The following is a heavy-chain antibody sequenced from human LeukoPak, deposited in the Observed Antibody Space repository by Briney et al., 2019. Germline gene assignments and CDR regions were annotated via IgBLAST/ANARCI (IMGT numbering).Heavy chain of an antibody. CDR1: GYTFPSYY. CDR3: ARGSTYYDFWSGYSDFDY. Sequence: ASVKVSCKASGYTFPSYYIHWVRQAPGQGLEWMGLINPSGGSTTYAQRFQGTVTMTRDTSISTAYMELSRLRSDDTAVYYCARGSTYYDFWSGYSDFDYWGQGTLVTVSS. V-gene: IGHV1-46*01. J-gene: IGHJ4*02. CDR2: INPSGGST. D-gene: IGHD3-3*01.